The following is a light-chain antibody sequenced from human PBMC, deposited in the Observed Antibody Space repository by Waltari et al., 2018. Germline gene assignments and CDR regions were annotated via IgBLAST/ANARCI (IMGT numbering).Light chain of an antibody. V-gene: IGLV2-23*01. J-gene: IGLJ6*01. Sequence: QSALTQPASMSGSPGQSITISCTGSSRDIGSYNLVSWFQQHPGKAPKRIIYDSTNRPCGVSYRFSASKSGSTASLTISGLQGEDGADYYCCAYAGSDTFIFGGGTQVTV. CDR3: CAYAGSDTFI. CDR1: SRDIGSYNL. CDR2: DST.